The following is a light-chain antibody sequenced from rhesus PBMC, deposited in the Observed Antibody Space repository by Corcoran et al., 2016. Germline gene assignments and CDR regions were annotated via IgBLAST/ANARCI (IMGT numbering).Light chain of an antibody. Sequence: DIQMTQSPSSLSASVGDTVTLTCRASQGISNNLAWYQQKPGKVPKLPIYDASTLQSGVPSRFSGSGSGTDFTRTIRSRQPEYFATYYCQHGYDHPYSFGQGTKVEIK. V-gene: IGKV1-25*01. J-gene: IGKJ2*01. CDR3: QHGYDHPYS. CDR1: QGISNN. CDR2: DAS.